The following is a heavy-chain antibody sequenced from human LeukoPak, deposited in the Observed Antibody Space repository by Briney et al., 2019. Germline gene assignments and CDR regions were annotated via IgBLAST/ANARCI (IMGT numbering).Heavy chain of an antibody. J-gene: IGHJ5*02. V-gene: IGHV3-53*01. Sequence: GGSLRLSCAASGFTVSGNHMNWVRQAPGKGLEWISVIFSGGNTFYADSVKGRFTVSRDNSKNTLYLQVNSLRAEDTAVYYCALGSDCSSWGQGTLVTVSS. CDR3: ALGSDCSS. D-gene: IGHD2-21*02. CDR2: IFSGGNT. CDR1: GFTVSGNH.